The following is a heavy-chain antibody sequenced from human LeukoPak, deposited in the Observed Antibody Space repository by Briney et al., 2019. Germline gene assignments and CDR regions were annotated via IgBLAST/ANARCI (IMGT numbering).Heavy chain of an antibody. CDR3: ARYSSAWHAVDN. CDR1: GFTFSTYW. CDR2: INSDGSST. D-gene: IGHD6-19*01. Sequence: GGSLRLSCAASGFTFSTYWMHWVRQAPGKELVWVSRINSDGSSTSYADSVKGRFTISRDNAKNTLFLQMNSLRAEDTAVYYCARYSSAWHAVDNWGQGTLVTVSS. J-gene: IGHJ4*02. V-gene: IGHV3-74*01.